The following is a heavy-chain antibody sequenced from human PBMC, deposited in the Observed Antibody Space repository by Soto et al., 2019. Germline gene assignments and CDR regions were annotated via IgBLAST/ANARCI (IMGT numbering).Heavy chain of an antibody. Sequence: GESLKISCKGSGYNFATYWIGWVRQMPGKGLEWMGRIDPSDSYTNYSPSFQGHVTISADKSISTAYLQWSSLKASDTAMYYWSTRQEGGAAADRPLDYWGQGTLVTVSS. D-gene: IGHD6-13*01. J-gene: IGHJ4*02. CDR2: IDPSDSYT. CDR1: GYNFATYW. V-gene: IGHV5-10-1*01. CDR3: STRQEGGAAADRPLDY.